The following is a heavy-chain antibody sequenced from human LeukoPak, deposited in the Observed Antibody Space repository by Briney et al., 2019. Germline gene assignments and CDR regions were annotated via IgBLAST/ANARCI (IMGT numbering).Heavy chain of an antibody. CDR2: INGDGSTT. J-gene: IGHJ5*02. CDR1: GFTFSSYW. Sequence: GRSLRLSCAASGFTFSSYWMHWVRQAPGKGLVWVSRINGDGSTTTYADSVKGRVTISRDNAKNTMYLQMNSLRAEDTAVYYCARDYYGSGENWFDPWGQGTLVTVSS. D-gene: IGHD3-10*01. V-gene: IGHV3-74*01. CDR3: ARDYYGSGENWFDP.